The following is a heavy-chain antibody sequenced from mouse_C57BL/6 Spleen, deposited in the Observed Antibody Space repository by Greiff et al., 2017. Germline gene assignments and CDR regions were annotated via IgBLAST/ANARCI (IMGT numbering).Heavy chain of an antibody. CDR2: INPNYGTT. V-gene: IGHV1-39*01. D-gene: IGHD1-1*01. CDR1: GYSFTDYN. J-gene: IGHJ1*03. Sequence: VQLQQPGPELVKPGASVKISCKASGYSFTDYNMNWVKQSNGKSLEWIGVINPNYGTTSYNQKFKGKATLTVDQSSSTAYMQLNSLTSEDSAVYYCARSYYGSSHWYFDVWGTGTTVTVAS. CDR3: ARSYYGSSHWYFDV.